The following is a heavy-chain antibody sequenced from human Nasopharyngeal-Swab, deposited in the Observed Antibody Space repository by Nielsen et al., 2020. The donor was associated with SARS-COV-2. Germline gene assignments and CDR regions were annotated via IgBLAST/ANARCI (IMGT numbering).Heavy chain of an antibody. CDR2: IYMSGTT. D-gene: IGHD2-2*01. V-gene: IGHV4-4*07. Sequence: SETLSLTCTVSRGSIKNYYWNWIRQPAGKGLEWIGHIYMSGTTNYNPSLKSRVTMSVDTSKNQFSLRLSSVTAADTAVYYCARATSSTNCINDYWGQGTLVTVSS. CDR1: RGSIKNYY. CDR3: ARATSSTNCINDY. J-gene: IGHJ4*02.